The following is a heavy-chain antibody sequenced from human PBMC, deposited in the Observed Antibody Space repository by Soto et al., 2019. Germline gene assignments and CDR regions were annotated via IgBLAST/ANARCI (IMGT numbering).Heavy chain of an antibody. CDR1: GYTFTSYD. CDR2: MNPNSGNT. V-gene: IGHV1-8*01. Sequence: GASVKVSCKASGYTFTSYDINWVRQATGQGLEWVGWMNPNSGNTGYAQKFQGRVTMTRNTSISTAYMELSSLRSEDTAVYYCARGGRPLYYYYMDVWGKGTTVTVSS. D-gene: IGHD6-6*01. J-gene: IGHJ6*03. CDR3: ARGGRPLYYYYMDV.